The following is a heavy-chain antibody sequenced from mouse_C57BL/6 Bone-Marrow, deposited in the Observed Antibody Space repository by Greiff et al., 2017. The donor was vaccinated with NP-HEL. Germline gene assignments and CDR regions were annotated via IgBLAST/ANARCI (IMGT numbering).Heavy chain of an antibody. CDR3: ARRTTVVATPYWYFDV. J-gene: IGHJ1*03. D-gene: IGHD1-1*01. V-gene: IGHV1-81*01. CDR1: GYTFTSYG. CDR2: IYPRSGNT. Sequence: QVQLQESGAELARPGASVKLSCKASGYTFTSYGISWVKQRTGQGLEWIGEIYPRSGNTYYNEKFKGKATLTADKSSSTAYMELRSLTSGDSAVYVCARRTTVVATPYWYFDVWGTGTTVTVSS.